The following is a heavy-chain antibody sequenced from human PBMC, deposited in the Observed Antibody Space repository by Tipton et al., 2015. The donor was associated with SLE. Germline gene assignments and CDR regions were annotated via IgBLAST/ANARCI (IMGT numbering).Heavy chain of an antibody. V-gene: IGHV3-23*01. CDR2: ITGSGDRT. Sequence: SLRLSCAASGFTFSNYAMSWVRQAPGKGLEWVSAITGSGDRTYYIDSAKGRFTISRDNSKNSLYLQMNGLRAEDTAVYYCARSPVDYWNGYSAWGQGTLVAVSS. J-gene: IGHJ4*02. D-gene: IGHD3-3*01. CDR1: GFTFSNYA. CDR3: ARSPVDYWNGYSA.